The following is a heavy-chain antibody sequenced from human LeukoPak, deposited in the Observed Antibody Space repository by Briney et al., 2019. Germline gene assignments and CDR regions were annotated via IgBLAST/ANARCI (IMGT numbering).Heavy chain of an antibody. D-gene: IGHD6-19*01. CDR1: GFIFSSYN. V-gene: IGHV3-48*02. CDR2: ISSGSSGSSTI. J-gene: IGHJ4*02. CDR3: ARGPGSGWLIGQ. Sequence: SGGSLRLSCAASGFIFSSYNMNWVRQAPGKGLEWVSYISSGSSGSSTIYYADSVKGRFTISRDNAKHSLYLQMNSLRDEDTAVYYCARGPGSGWLIGQWGQGTLVTVSS.